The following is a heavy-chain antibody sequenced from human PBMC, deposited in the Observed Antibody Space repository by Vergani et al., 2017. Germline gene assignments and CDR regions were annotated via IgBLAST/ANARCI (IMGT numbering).Heavy chain of an antibody. D-gene: IGHD3-10*01. V-gene: IGHV3-21*01. CDR1: GFTFRSYS. J-gene: IGHJ6*02. CDR2: ISSSSSYI. Sequence: EVQLVESGGGLVKPGGSLRLSCAASGFTFRSYSMNWVRQAPGKGLEWVSTISSSSSYIYYADSVKGRFTISRDNAKNSLYLQMNSLRDEATAVYYCARGSYYGSGSHRTYYYGMDVWGQGTTVTVSS. CDR3: ARGSYYGSGSHRTYYYGMDV.